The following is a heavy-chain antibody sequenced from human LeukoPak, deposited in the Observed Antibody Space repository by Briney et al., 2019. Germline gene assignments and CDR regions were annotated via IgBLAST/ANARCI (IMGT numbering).Heavy chain of an antibody. CDR2: INHSGST. Sequence: SETLSLTCTVSGGSISGYYWSWIRQPAGKGLEWIGEINHSGSTNYNPSLKSRVTISVDTSKNQFSLKLSSVTAADTAVYYCARHLHLGIDPWGQGTLVTVSS. J-gene: IGHJ5*02. CDR3: ARHLHLGIDP. D-gene: IGHD3-16*01. V-gene: IGHV4-34*01. CDR1: GGSISGYY.